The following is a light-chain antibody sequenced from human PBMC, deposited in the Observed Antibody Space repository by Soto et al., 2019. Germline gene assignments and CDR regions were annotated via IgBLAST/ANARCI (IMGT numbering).Light chain of an antibody. CDR2: DNN. CDR3: GTWDSSLSAVV. Sequence: QSVLTQPPSVSAAPGQKVTISCSGSSSNIGNNYVSWYQQFPGTAPKLLIYDNNQRPSGIPDRFSGSKSGTSATLAITGLQTGDEADYYCGTWDSSLSAVVFGGGTKVTVL. CDR1: SSNIGNNY. J-gene: IGLJ2*01. V-gene: IGLV1-51*01.